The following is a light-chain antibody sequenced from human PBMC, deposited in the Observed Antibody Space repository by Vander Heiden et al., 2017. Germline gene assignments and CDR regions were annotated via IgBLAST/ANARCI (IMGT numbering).Light chain of an antibody. CDR2: GAA. Sequence: ENVSTQSPAPPSLSPGERATLSCRGRQSVSSSYLAWYQQKPGRAPRLLIYGAASRAHGIPDRFSGSGSGTAFTLTISRREPEDFAVYYCQQYGSSPRITFGPGTKVDIK. CDR1: QSVSSSY. J-gene: IGKJ3*01. V-gene: IGKV3-20*01. CDR3: QQYGSSPRIT.